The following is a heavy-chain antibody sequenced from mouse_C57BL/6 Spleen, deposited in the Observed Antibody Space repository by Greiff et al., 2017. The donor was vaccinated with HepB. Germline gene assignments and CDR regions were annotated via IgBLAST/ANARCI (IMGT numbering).Heavy chain of an antibody. CDR1: GYTFTDYY. Sequence: VPLQQSGPELVKPGASVKISCKASGYTFTDYYMNWVKQSHGKSLEWIGDINPNNGGTSYNQKFKGKATLTVDKSSSTAYMELRSLTSEASAVYYCARRDYSNYDDYWGEGTTRTVSS. J-gene: IGHJ2*01. CDR3: ARRDYSNYDDY. D-gene: IGHD2-5*01. V-gene: IGHV1-26*01. CDR2: INPNNGGT.